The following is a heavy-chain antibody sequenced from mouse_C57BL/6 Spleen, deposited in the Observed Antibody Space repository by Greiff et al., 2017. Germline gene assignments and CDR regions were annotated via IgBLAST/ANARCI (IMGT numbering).Heavy chain of an antibody. CDR2: IYPGDGDT. CDR1: GYAFSSSW. CDR3: ARLCRYAMDY. Sequence: VQLVESGPELVKPGASVKISCKASGYAFSSSWMNWVKQRPGKGLEWIGRIYPGDGDTNYNGKFKGKATLTADKSSSTAYLHLSILTSEDSAVYFCARLCRYAMDYWGQGTSVTVSS. D-gene: IGHD6-1*01. V-gene: IGHV1-82*01. J-gene: IGHJ4*01.